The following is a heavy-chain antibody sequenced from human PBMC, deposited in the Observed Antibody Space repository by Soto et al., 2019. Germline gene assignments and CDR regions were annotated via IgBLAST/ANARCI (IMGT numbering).Heavy chain of an antibody. Sequence: GGSLRLSCAASGFTFSSYAMSWVRQAPGKGLEWVSAISGSGGSTYYADSVKGRFTISRDNSKNTLYLQMNSLRAEDTAVYYCAKAGDYGDYGGYYFDYWGQGTLVTVSS. CDR3: AKAGDYGDYGGYYFDY. V-gene: IGHV3-23*01. CDR1: GFTFSSYA. D-gene: IGHD4-17*01. CDR2: ISGSGGST. J-gene: IGHJ4*02.